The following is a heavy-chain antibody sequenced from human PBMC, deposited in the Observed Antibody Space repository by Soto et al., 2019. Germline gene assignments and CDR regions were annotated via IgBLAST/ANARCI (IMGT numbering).Heavy chain of an antibody. V-gene: IGHV6-1*01. CDR1: GDSVSSNSAG. D-gene: IGHD1-26*01. Sequence: SQTLSLTCAITGDSVSSNSAGWSWVRQSPSRGLEWLGRTYYRSKWYYEYAVSVRGRMTINPDPSKYQYSLQLNSVTPEDTAVYFCARGEQYSGRIFDYWGPGTLVTVSS. CDR2: TYYRSKWYY. J-gene: IGHJ4*01. CDR3: ARGEQYSGRIFDY.